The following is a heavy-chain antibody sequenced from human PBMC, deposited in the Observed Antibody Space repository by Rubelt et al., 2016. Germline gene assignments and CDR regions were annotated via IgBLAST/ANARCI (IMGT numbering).Heavy chain of an antibody. J-gene: IGHJ6*02. CDR3: ARVSGYDPFYYYGMDV. CDR2: INPSGGST. CDR1: GYTFTSHY. D-gene: IGHD5-12*01. V-gene: IGHV1-46*01. Sequence: QVQLVQSGAEVKKPGASVKVSCKASGYTFTSHYMHWVRQAPGQGLEWMGIINPSGGSTSYAQKFQGRVTMTRDTSTSTVYMELSSLRSEETAVYYCARVSGYDPFYYYGMDVWGQGTTVTVSS.